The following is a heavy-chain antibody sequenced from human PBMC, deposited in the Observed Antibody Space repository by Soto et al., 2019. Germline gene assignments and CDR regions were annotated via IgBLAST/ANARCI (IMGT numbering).Heavy chain of an antibody. CDR3: ARSSGGVFGIIIEGSNWLAP. CDR2: IIPIFGTA. Sequence: ASVKVSCKASGGTFSSYAISWVRQAPGQGLEWMGGIIPIFGTANYAQKFQGRVTITADESTSTAYMELRSLRSEDTAVYYCARSSGGVFGIIIEGSNWLAPWGQGSMVTVYS. CDR1: GGTFSSYA. D-gene: IGHD3-16*02. V-gene: IGHV1-69*13. J-gene: IGHJ5*02.